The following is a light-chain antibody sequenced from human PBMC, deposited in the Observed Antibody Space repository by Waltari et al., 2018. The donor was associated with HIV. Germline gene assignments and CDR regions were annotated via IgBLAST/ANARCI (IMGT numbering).Light chain of an antibody. V-gene: IGKV3-15*01. J-gene: IGKJ2*01. CDR1: QSLGSN. CDR3: QQYNKWPMYT. CDR2: GAS. Sequence: EIMMTQSPATLSVSPGERATFSCRASQSLGSNLAWYQQKPGQAPRLLIYGASTRATGVPARFSGSGSGTQFSLTISSLQSEDFAIYYCQQYNKWPMYTFGQGTKLEMK.